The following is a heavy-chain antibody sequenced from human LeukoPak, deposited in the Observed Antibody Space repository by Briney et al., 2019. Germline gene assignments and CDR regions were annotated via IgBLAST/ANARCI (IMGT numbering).Heavy chain of an antibody. CDR1: GYTFTNYD. D-gene: IGHD3-16*01. J-gene: IGHJ5*01. V-gene: IGHV1-8*01. CDR2: MNPNSGDT. Sequence: ASVKVSCKASGYTFTNYDINWVRQAAGQRLEGMGWMNPNSGDTGYAQKFQGRVTMNRDTSISTAYMELTSLTSDDTAIFYCARTGMGGNVWIDFWGQGTLVTVSS. CDR3: ARTGMGGNVWIDF.